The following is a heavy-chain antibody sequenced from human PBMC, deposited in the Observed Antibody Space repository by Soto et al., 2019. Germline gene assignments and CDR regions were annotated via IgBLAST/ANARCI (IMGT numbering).Heavy chain of an antibody. CDR1: RFSISIDRYY. CDR3: AREFSSPHINYIDF. Sequence: QVQLQESGPGRVKPSETLSLTCTVSRFSISIDRYYWTWIRQSPGKGLEWIGYISHTGFTKYNPSLESRATISVDTSNNQFALKLRSLTAADTASYYCAREFSSPHINYIDFWGQGTLVSVSS. CDR2: ISHTGFT. J-gene: IGHJ4*02. V-gene: IGHV4-61*01.